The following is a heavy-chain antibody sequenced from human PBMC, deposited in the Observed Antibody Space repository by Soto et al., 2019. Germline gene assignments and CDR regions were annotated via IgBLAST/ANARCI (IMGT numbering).Heavy chain of an antibody. CDR2: ISSSSSTI. V-gene: IGHV3-48*02. D-gene: IGHD2-2*01. Sequence: VGSLRLSCAVSGFTFSSYSMNWVRQAPGKGLEWVSYISSSSSTIYYADSVKGRFTISRDNAKNSLYLQMNSLRDEDTAVYYCARESAALNWFDPWGQGTLVTVSS. CDR3: ARESAALNWFDP. J-gene: IGHJ5*02. CDR1: GFTFSSYS.